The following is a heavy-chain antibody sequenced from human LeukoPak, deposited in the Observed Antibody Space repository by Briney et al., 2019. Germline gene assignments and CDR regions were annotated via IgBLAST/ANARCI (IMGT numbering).Heavy chain of an antibody. V-gene: IGHV3-30*02. CDR1: GFTFSGYG. CDR3: AKASGAISGSYFNYFDY. Sequence: PGGSLRLSCAASGFTFSGYGMHWVRQAPGKGLEWVAFIQYDGSNKYYADSVKGRFTITRDNPKNTLYLQMNSLRAEDTAVYYCAKASGAISGSYFNYFDYWGQGTLVTVSS. CDR2: IQYDGSNK. J-gene: IGHJ4*02. D-gene: IGHD1-26*01.